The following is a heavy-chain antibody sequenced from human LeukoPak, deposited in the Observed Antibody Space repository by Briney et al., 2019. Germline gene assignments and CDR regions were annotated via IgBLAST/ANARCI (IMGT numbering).Heavy chain of an antibody. CDR3: ARGYSGYDGPDY. Sequence: ASVKGSCKASGYTFTCYYMHWVRQAPGQGLEWMGWINPNSGGTNYAQKFQGRVTMTRDTSISTAYMELSRLRSDDTAVYYCARGYSGYDGPDYWGQGTLVTVSS. CDR1: GYTFTCYY. V-gene: IGHV1-2*02. D-gene: IGHD5-12*01. J-gene: IGHJ4*02. CDR2: INPNSGGT.